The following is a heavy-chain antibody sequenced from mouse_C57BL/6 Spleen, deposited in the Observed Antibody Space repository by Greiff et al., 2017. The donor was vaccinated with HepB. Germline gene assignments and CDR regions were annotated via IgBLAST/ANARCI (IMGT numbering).Heavy chain of an antibody. CDR2: IYPGDGDT. Sequence: VQLQQSGPELVKPGASVKISCKASGYAFSSSWMNWVKQRPGKGLEWIGRIYPGDGDTNYNGKFKGKATLTADKPSSTAYMQLSSLTSEDSAVYFCARTNPSGYYAMDYWGQGTSVTVSS. D-gene: IGHD3-1*01. V-gene: IGHV1-82*01. J-gene: IGHJ4*01. CDR3: ARTNPSGYYAMDY. CDR1: GYAFSSSW.